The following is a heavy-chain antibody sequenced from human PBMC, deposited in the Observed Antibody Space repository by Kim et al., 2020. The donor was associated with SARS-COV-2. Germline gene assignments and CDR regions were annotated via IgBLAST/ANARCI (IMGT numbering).Heavy chain of an antibody. CDR1: GGSFSGYY. Sequence: SETLSLTCAVYGGSFSGYYWSWIRQPPGKGLEWIGEINHSGSTNYNPSLKSRVTISVDTSKNQFSLKLSSVTAADTAVYYCARGYSNSWYSVHYYYYMYV. J-gene: IGHJ6*03. V-gene: IGHV4-34*01. CDR3: ARGYSNSWYSVHYYYYMYV. CDR2: INHSGST. D-gene: IGHD6-13*01.